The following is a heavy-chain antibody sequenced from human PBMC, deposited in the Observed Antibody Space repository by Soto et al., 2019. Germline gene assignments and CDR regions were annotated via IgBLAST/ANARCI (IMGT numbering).Heavy chain of an antibody. CDR2: TSGSGGST. CDR1: GFTFSSYA. Sequence: GGSLRLSCAASGFTFSSYAMSWVRQAPGKGLEWVSATSGSGGSTYYADSVKGRFTISRDNSKNTLYLQMNSLRAEDTAVYYCAKPYYYDSSGYSEFDPWGQGTLVTVSS. J-gene: IGHJ5*02. D-gene: IGHD3-22*01. CDR3: AKPYYYDSSGYSEFDP. V-gene: IGHV3-23*01.